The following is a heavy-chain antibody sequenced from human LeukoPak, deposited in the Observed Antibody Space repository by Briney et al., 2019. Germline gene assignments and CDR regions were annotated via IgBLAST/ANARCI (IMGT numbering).Heavy chain of an antibody. CDR3: ASEIAAAGPFDH. CDR2: ISSSSSYI. V-gene: IGHV3-21*01. Sequence: GGSLRLSCAASGFTFSSYSMNWVRQAPGKGLEWVSSISSSSSYIYYADSVKGRFTISRDNAKNSLYLQMNSLRAEDTAVYYCASEIAAAGPFDHWGQGTLVTVSS. J-gene: IGHJ4*02. CDR1: GFTFSSYS. D-gene: IGHD6-13*01.